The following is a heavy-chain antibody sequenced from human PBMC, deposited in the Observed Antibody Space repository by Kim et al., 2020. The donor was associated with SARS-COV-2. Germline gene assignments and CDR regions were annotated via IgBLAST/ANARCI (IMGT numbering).Heavy chain of an antibody. CDR1: GGTFSSYA. CDR3: AREGSSSWYIKRSDYYYYGMDV. J-gene: IGHJ6*02. CDR2: IIPIFGTA. V-gene: IGHV1-69*13. D-gene: IGHD6-13*01. Sequence: SVKVSCKASGGTFSSYAISWVRQAPGQGLEWMGGIIPIFGTANYAQKFQGRVTITADESTSTAYMELSSLRSEDTAVYYCAREGSSSWYIKRSDYYYYGMDVWGQGTTVTVSS.